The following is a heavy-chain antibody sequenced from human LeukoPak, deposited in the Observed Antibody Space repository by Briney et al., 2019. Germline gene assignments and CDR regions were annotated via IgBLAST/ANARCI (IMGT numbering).Heavy chain of an antibody. CDR1: GFTFSSHG. D-gene: IGHD4-17*01. J-gene: IGHJ4*02. CDR2: ISIGGDTT. CDR3: AKEIRSNDC. V-gene: IGHV3-23*01. Sequence: QPGGSLRLSCAASGFTFSSHGMCWVRQAPGRGLEWVSSISIGGDTTYSDSVRGRFTISRDNSKNTLYQQLDSLRAEDTAIYYCAKEIRSNDCWGQGTLVTVSS.